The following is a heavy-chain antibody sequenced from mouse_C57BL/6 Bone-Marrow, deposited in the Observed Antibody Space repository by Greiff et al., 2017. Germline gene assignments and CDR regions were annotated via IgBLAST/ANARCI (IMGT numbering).Heavy chain of an antibody. V-gene: IGHV1-62-2*01. CDR3: ARHEEGLGTGTSWYCDV. CDR2: FYPGSGSI. D-gene: IGHD4-1*01. J-gene: IGHJ1*03. Sequence: VQLVESGAELVKPGASVKLSCKASGYTFTEYTIHWVKQRSGQGLEWIGWFYPGSGSIKYNEKFKDKATLTADKSSSTVYMGLSRLTSEDSAVYFCARHEEGLGTGTSWYCDVWGTGTTVTVSS. CDR1: GYTFTEYT.